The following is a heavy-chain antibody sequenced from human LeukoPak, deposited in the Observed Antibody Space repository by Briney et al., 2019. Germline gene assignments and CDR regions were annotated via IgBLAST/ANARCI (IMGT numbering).Heavy chain of an antibody. Sequence: SETLSLTCAVYGGSFSGYYWSWVRQPPGRGLEWIGEINHSGSTNYNPSLKSRVTISVDTSKNQFSLKLSSATAADTAVYYCARRGGYIYGYVVDYWGQGTLVTVSS. CDR2: INHSGST. V-gene: IGHV4-34*01. CDR1: GGSFSGYY. J-gene: IGHJ4*02. D-gene: IGHD5-18*01. CDR3: ARRGGYIYGYVVDY.